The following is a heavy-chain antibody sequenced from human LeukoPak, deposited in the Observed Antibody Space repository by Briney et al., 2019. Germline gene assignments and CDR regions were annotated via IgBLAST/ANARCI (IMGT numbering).Heavy chain of an antibody. J-gene: IGHJ4*02. D-gene: IGHD3-22*01. CDR2: IRYDGSNK. CDR3: ARDDSSGYYHFDY. V-gene: IGHV3-30*02. Sequence: GGSLRLSCAASGFTFSSYGMHWVRQAPGKGLEWVAFIRYDGSNKYYADSVKGRFTISRDNSKNTLYLHVNSLRPEDTAVYYCARDDSSGYYHFDYWGQGTLVTVSS. CDR1: GFTFSSYG.